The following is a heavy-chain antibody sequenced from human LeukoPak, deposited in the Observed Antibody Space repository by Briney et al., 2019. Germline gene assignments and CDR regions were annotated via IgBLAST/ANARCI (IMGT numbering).Heavy chain of an antibody. CDR1: GYRFTTYW. J-gene: IGHJ5*02. CDR2: IYPGDSDT. CDR3: ARRLGSGNINWFDP. V-gene: IGHV5-51*01. D-gene: IGHD3-10*01. Sequence: GESLEISCKGSGYRFTTYWIGWVRQMPGKGLEWMGNIYPGDSDTRYRPSLQGQVTISGDKSIRTAYVQWNSLRASDTAMYYCARRLGSGNINWFDPWGQGTLVTVSS.